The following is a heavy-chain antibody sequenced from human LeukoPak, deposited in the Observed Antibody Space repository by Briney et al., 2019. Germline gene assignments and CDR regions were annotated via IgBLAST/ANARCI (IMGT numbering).Heavy chain of an antibody. CDR1: GFTFTSYA. V-gene: IGHV3-23*01. J-gene: IGHJ4*02. CDR3: AKFRPVNSVAGTIFHY. CDR2: ISGGGGST. D-gene: IGHD6-19*01. Sequence: GGSLRLSCAASGFTFTSYAMSWVRQAPGKGLEWVSAISGGGGSTYYADSVKGRFTISRDNSKNTLYLQMNTLRAEDTAVYYCAKFRPVNSVAGTIFHYWGQGTLVTVSS.